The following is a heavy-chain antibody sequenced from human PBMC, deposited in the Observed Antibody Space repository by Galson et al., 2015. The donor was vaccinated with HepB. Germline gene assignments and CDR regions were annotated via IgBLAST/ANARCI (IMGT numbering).Heavy chain of an antibody. J-gene: IGHJ6*02. CDR1: GFTFSSYS. Sequence: SLRLSCAASGFTFSSYSMNWVRQAPGKGLEWVSSISSSSSYIYYADSVKGRFTISRDNAKNSLYLQMNSLRAEDTAVYYCARDLTRVRGWAGGSRGMDVWVQGTTVTV. CDR2: ISSSSSYI. CDR3: ARDLTRVRGWAGGSRGMDV. V-gene: IGHV3-21*01. D-gene: IGHD3-10*01.